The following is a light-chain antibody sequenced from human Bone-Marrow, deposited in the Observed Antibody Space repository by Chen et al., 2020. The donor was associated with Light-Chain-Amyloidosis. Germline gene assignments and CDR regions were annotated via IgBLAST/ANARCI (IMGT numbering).Light chain of an antibody. Sequence: NFMLTQPHSVSESPGKTVIIPCTRSSGSIATNYVQWYQQCPGSSPTTVIYEDDQSPSGVPDRFSGSIDRSSNSASLTISGLKTEDEADYYCQSYQGSSQGVFGGGTKLTVL. CDR1: SGSIATNY. CDR3: QSYQGSSQGV. V-gene: IGLV6-57*01. J-gene: IGLJ3*02. CDR2: EDD.